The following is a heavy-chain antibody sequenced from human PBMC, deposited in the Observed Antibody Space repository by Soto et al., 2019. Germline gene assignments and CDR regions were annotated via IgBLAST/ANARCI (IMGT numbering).Heavy chain of an antibody. D-gene: IGHD2-15*01. V-gene: IGHV1-69*01. CDR1: GGGFNSYA. J-gene: IGHJ4*02. CDR2: LIPSFGTA. CDR3: ARAGDCSGGSCYSFILDY. Sequence: QVQLVQSGAEVKKPGSSVKVSCKASGGGFNSYAFSWVRQAPGQGLEWMGALIPSFGTANYAQKFQGRVTITEDESTTTAYMGLSSLTPDDTAMYFCARAGDCSGGSCYSFILDYWGQGTQVTVSS.